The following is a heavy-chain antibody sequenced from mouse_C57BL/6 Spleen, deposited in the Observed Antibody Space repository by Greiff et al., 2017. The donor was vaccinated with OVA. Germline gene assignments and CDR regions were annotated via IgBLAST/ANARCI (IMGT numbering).Heavy chain of an antibody. Sequence: QVQLQQPGAELVKPGASVTMSCKASGYTFTSYWITWVKQRPGQGLEWIGDIYPGSGSTNYNEKFKGKAILTVDKSYSTAYMQLSSLTSEDAAVYYSARGYVSSTWFAYWGQGTLVTVSA. CDR3: ARGYVSSTWFAY. J-gene: IGHJ3*01. CDR2: IYPGSGST. V-gene: IGHV1-55*01. CDR1: GYTFTSYW. D-gene: IGHD1-1*01.